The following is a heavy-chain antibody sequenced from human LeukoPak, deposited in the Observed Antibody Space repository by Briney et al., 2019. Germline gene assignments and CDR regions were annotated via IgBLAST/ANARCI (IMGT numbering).Heavy chain of an antibody. CDR3: ARDPYYDSSGRLGHFDY. CDR1: GFTFSSYS. D-gene: IGHD3-22*01. CDR2: ISSSSSYI. Sequence: GGSLRLSCAASGFTFSSYSMNWVRQAPGKGLEWVSSISSSSSYIYYADSVKGRFTISRDNAKNSLYLQMNSLRAEDTAVYYCARDPYYDSSGRLGHFDYWGQGTLVTVSS. J-gene: IGHJ4*02. V-gene: IGHV3-21*01.